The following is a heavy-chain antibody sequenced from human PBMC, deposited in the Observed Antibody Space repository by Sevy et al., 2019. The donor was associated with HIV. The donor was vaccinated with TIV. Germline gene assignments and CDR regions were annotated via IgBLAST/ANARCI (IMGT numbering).Heavy chain of an antibody. Sequence: ASVKVSCKASGYTFASEGVSWVRQAPGQGLEWMGWIGAYNGNRNSAQKFQARVTMTIDTSTSTAYVELRSLRSDDTAVYYCARVPTYYYGSATYFESWGQGTLVTVSS. CDR3: ARVPTYYYGSATYFES. CDR2: IGAYNGNR. D-gene: IGHD3-10*01. J-gene: IGHJ4*02. CDR1: GYTFASEG. V-gene: IGHV1-18*01.